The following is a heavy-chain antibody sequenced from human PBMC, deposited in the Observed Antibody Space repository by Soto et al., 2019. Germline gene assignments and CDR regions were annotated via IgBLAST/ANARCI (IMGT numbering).Heavy chain of an antibody. CDR2: INHNSGGT. Sequence: QVQLVQSGAEVKKPGASVKVSCKASGYTFTGYYMHWVRQAPGQGLEWMGWINHNSGGTTYAQKLQGRVTMTRDTSISTASMELSRLRSDDTAVYYCASGSPGYSSGWYVVPDGYWGQGTLVTVSS. CDR1: GYTFTGYY. D-gene: IGHD6-13*01. J-gene: IGHJ4*02. V-gene: IGHV1-2*02. CDR3: ASGSPGYSSGWYVVPDGY.